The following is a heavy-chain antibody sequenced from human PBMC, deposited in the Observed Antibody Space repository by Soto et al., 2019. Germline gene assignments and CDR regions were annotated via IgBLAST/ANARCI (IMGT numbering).Heavy chain of an antibody. J-gene: IGHJ5*02. CDR1: GFTFSSYW. CDR2: IKQDGSEK. CDR3: TGDRYSSA. D-gene: IGHD6-19*01. Sequence: VQLVESGGGLVQPGGSLRLSCAASGFTFSSYWMTWVRQAPGKGLEWVANIKQDGSEKNYVDSVKGRFTISRDNAKNSVYLQMNGLRVEDTAVYFCTGDRYSSAWGQGTLVTVSS. V-gene: IGHV3-7*04.